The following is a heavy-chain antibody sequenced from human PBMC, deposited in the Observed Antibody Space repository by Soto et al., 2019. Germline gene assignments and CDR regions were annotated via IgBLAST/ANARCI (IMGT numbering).Heavy chain of an antibody. CDR3: ARDKDLTLVTTLDY. J-gene: IGHJ4*02. D-gene: IGHD4-17*01. CDR2: INISNGNT. Sequence: ASVKVSCKASGYTFKSYQIYWVRQAPGQRLECMGWINISNGNTEYSQNFQGRVTMTRDTSASTAYMELSSLRSEDTAVYYCARDKDLTLVTTLDYWGQGTPVTVSS. V-gene: IGHV1-3*04. CDR1: GYTFKSYQ.